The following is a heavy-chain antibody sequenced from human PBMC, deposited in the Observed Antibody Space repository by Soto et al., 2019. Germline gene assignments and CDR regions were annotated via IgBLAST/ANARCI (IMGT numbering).Heavy chain of an antibody. J-gene: IGHJ3*02. Sequence: DSVKVSCKASGYTFTGYYMHWVRQAPGQGLEWMGWINPNSGGTNYAQKFQGWVTMTRDTSISTAYMELSRLRSDETAVYYCAREEVNFRYDSASSGHPGAFDICGQRKMVTVS. CDR1: GYTFTGYY. V-gene: IGHV1-2*04. CDR2: INPNSGGT. CDR3: AREEVNFRYDSASSGHPGAFDI. D-gene: IGHD3-22*01.